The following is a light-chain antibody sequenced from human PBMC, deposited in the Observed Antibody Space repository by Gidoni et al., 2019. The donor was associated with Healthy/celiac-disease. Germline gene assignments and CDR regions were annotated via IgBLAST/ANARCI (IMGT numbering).Light chain of an antibody. V-gene: IGKV3-20*01. CDR3: QQYGSSPEWT. CDR2: GAS. Sequence: EIVLTQSPGTLSLSPGERATLSCRASQSVSSSYLASYQQKPGQAPRLLIYGASSRATGIPDRFSGSGSGTDFTLTISRLEPEDVAVYYCQQYGSSPEWTFGQXTKVEIK. CDR1: QSVSSSY. J-gene: IGKJ1*01.